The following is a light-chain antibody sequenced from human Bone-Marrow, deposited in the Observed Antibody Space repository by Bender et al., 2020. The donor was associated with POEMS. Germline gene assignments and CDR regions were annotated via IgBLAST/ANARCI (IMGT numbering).Light chain of an antibody. J-gene: IGLJ3*02. Sequence: QSVLTQPPSASGTPGQRVTISCSGSNSNIGTNAVNWYQQFPGTAPKLLIYSDNQRPSGVPDRFYAFKSGTSASLAISGLHSEDEAEYYCAAWDAGLGGGVFGGGTKLTVL. CDR3: AAWDAGLGGGV. CDR2: SDN. V-gene: IGLV1-44*01. CDR1: NSNIGTNA.